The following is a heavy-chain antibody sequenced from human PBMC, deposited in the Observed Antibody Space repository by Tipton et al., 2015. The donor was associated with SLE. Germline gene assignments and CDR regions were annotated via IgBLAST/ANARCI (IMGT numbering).Heavy chain of an antibody. J-gene: IGHJ6*02. CDR1: GDSINSHH. CDR3: ARGTDYGDSDYFYGMDV. CDR2: MYNSGST. Sequence: LRLSCTVSGDSINSHHWSWIRQPPGKGLEWIGYMYNSGSTKYNPSLKSRVTISVDTSKNQFSLKLYSVTAADTAVYYCARGTDYGDSDYFYGMDVWGLGTTVTVSS. D-gene: IGHD4-17*01. V-gene: IGHV4-59*11.